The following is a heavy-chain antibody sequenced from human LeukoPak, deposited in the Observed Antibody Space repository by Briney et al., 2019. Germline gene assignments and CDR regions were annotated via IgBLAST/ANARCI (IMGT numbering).Heavy chain of an antibody. D-gene: IGHD4-17*01. J-gene: IGHJ6*03. CDR2: IYPGDSDT. CDR1: GYSFTSYW. CDR3: ARLAQVTVTMVSKNYYYYYMDV. V-gene: IGHV5-51*01. Sequence: GESLKISCKGSGYSFTSYWIGWVRQMPGKGLEWMGIIYPGDSDTRYSPSFQGQVTISADKSISTAYLQWSSLKASDTAMYYCARLAQVTVTMVSKNYYYYYMDVWGKGTTVTVSS.